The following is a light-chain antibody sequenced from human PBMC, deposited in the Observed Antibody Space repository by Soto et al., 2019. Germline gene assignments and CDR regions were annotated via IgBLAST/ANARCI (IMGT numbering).Light chain of an antibody. CDR2: SNH. CDR1: SSKIGSNS. J-gene: IGLJ2*01. Sequence: QSVLTQLPSASGTPGQTVTISCSGSSSKIGSNSVNWFQHLPGAVHKLLIFSNHQRPSGVPDRFSGSKSGTSASLAISGLHAEDEADYYCSAWDDSLVVVFGGGTKLTGL. V-gene: IGLV1-44*01. CDR3: SAWDDSLVVV.